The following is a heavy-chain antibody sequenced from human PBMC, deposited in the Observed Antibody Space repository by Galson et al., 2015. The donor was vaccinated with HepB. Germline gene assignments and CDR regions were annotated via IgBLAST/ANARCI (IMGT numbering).Heavy chain of an antibody. Sequence: SLRLSCAASGLTFSTYDMSWVRQAPGKGLEWVSSIRGSGGSTYYADSVKGRFTISRDNSKNTLYLQMNSLRAEDTAVYYCAKGKQWLVSYYFDYWGQGTLVTVSS. J-gene: IGHJ4*02. CDR3: AKGKQWLVSYYFDY. V-gene: IGHV3-23*01. CDR1: GLTFSTYD. D-gene: IGHD6-19*01. CDR2: IRGSGGST.